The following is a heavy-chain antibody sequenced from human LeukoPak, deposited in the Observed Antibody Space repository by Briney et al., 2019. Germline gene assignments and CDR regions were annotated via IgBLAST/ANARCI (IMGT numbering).Heavy chain of an antibody. CDR2: IHPGYSDT. CDR3: ARQGVYLIWFDP. Sequence: GEPLKISLQGSGYRLTSHWNGWVRPLPGKGLEWMGIIHPGYSDTRHSPAFPGQVTISADKSISTAYLQWSSLKAADTAMYYCARQGVYLIWFDPWGQGTLVTVSS. V-gene: IGHV5-51*01. J-gene: IGHJ5*02. D-gene: IGHD2-21*01. CDR1: GYRLTSHW.